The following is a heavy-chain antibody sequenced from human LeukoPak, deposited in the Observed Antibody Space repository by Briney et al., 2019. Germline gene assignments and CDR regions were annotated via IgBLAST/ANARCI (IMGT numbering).Heavy chain of an antibody. Sequence: SETLSLTCAVYGESFSDYYFTWIRQPPGKWLEWIGDINHSGNSSYNKSLRSRVTISLDTSKKQVSLKLSSVTAADTAVYYCARIWTTWELLGYYYYMDVWGKGTTVTVSS. CDR3: ARIWTTWELLGYYYYMDV. V-gene: IGHV4-34*01. CDR1: GESFSDYY. CDR2: INHSGNS. J-gene: IGHJ6*03. D-gene: IGHD1-26*01.